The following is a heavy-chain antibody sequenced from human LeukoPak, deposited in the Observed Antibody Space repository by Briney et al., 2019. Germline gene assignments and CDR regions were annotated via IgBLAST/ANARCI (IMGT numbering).Heavy chain of an antibody. V-gene: IGHV3-11*04. CDR2: ISSPGTTI. D-gene: IGHD4-17*01. CDR1: GFRFSDYY. CDR3: ATAVTRRRLEWNFDL. J-gene: IGHJ2*01. Sequence: GGSLRLSCAASGFRFSDYYMSWTRQAPGKGLEWISYISSPGTTIYYVDSVKGRFTISRDNAKNSLSLQMDSLRAEDTAGYYCATAVTRRRLEWNFDLWGRGTLVTVSS.